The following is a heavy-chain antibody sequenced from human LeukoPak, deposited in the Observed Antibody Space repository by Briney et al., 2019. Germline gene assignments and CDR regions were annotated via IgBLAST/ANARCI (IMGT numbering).Heavy chain of an antibody. V-gene: IGHV3-49*03. Sequence: PGGSLRLSCTASGFPFGDYAVSWIRQAPGKGLEWVGLVRSYIYGGTTEYAASVRGRFTISRDDSKTIANPQMNSPNTEDTALYYCARSTTVDGAKYYFDYWGQGSLVTVSS. J-gene: IGHJ4*02. D-gene: IGHD4-11*01. CDR2: VRSYIYGGTT. CDR3: ARSTTVDGAKYYFDY. CDR1: GFPFGDYA.